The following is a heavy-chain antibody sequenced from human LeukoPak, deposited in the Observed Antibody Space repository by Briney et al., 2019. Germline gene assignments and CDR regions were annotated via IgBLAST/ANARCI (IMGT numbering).Heavy chain of an antibody. CDR2: IISTGGTT. V-gene: IGHV3-23*01. Sequence: PGGSLRLSCAASGFSFRNYVMSWVRQAPAKGLEWVSSIISTGGTTYYADSVRGRFTLSRDNSKNTLYLQMTSLRDDDTAIYYCAKDLGTRFPPAANDYWGQGTLVTVSS. J-gene: IGHJ4*02. D-gene: IGHD3-10*01. CDR1: GFSFRNYV. CDR3: AKDLGTRFPPAANDY.